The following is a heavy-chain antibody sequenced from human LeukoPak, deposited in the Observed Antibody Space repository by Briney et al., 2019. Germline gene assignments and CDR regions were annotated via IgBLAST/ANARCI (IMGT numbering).Heavy chain of an antibody. J-gene: IGHJ4*02. V-gene: IGHV4-61*08. Sequence: SQTLSLTCTVSGGSFSSGGYYWSWIRQPPGKGLEWIGYIYYSGSTNYNPSLKSRVTISVDTSKNQFSLKLSSVTAADTAVYYCARGAMVRGVDARMVNDYWGQGTLVTVSS. D-gene: IGHD3-10*01. CDR3: ARGAMVRGVDARMVNDY. CDR2: IYYSGST. CDR1: GGSFSSGGYY.